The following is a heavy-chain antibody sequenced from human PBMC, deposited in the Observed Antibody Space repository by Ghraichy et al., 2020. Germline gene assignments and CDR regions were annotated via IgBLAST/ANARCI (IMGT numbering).Heavy chain of an antibody. J-gene: IGHJ3*02. D-gene: IGHD2-21*02. V-gene: IGHV4-39*01. Sequence: SETLSLTCTVSGGSISVSSSYFWGWIRQPPGKGLEWIGSIYYYGNTYYNPSLKRRVTISVDTSKNQFSLKLSSVTAADTAVYYCARHENIVVVTAARAFDIWGQGTMVTVSS. CDR3: ARHENIVVVTAARAFDI. CDR2: IYYYGNT. CDR1: GGSISVSSSYF.